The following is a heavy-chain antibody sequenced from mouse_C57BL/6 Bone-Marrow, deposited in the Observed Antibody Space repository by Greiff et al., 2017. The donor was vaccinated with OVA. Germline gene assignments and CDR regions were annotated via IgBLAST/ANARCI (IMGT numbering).Heavy chain of an antibody. CDR1: GFTFSDYG. CDR3: ARPLFITTVGGAY. Sequence: DVMLVESGGGLVKPGGSLKLSCAASGFTFSDYGMHWVRQAPEKGLEWVAYISSGSSTIYYADTVKGRFTISRDNAKNTLFLQMTSLRSEDTAMYYCARPLFITTVGGAYWGQGTLVTVSA. CDR2: ISSGSSTI. J-gene: IGHJ3*01. V-gene: IGHV5-17*01. D-gene: IGHD1-1*01.